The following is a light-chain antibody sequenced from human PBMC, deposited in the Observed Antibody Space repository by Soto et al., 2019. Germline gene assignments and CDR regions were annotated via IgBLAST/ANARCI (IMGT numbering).Light chain of an antibody. CDR1: QGISSW. J-gene: IGKJ1*01. Sequence: DIQMTQSPSSVSASVGDRVTITCRASQGISSWLAWYQQKPGKAPKLLIYAASSLQSWVPSRFSGSVSGTDFNLTISSLQPEDFAVYYCQQLTDWPPQWTFGQGTKVEIK. V-gene: IGKV1D-12*01. CDR2: AAS. CDR3: QQLTDWPPQWT.